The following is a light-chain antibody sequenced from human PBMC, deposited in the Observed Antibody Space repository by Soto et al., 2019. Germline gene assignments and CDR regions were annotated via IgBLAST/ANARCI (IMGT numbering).Light chain of an antibody. V-gene: IGLV2-14*01. CDR3: SSYTSSSTLDVV. CDR2: EVS. Sequence: QSALTQPASVSGSPGQSITISCTGTSSDVGGYNYVSWYQQHPGKAPKLMIYEVSNRPSGVSNRFSGSKSGNTASLTISGLHADDEADYYCSSYTSSSTLDVVFGGGTKLTVL. J-gene: IGLJ2*01. CDR1: SSDVGGYNY.